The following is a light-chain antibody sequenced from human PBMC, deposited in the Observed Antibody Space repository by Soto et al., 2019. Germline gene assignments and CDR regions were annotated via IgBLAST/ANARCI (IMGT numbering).Light chain of an antibody. V-gene: IGLV2-14*03. CDR1: SSDVGAYDY. CDR3: TSYTSGATLI. J-gene: IGLJ2*01. Sequence: QSALTQPASVSGSPGQSVTISCTGTSSDVGAYDYVSWYQHPPGKAPKLIIYDVSSRPSGISHRSSGSKSGSMASLTISGLQAEDEADYYCTSYTSGATLIFGGGTQLTVL. CDR2: DVS.